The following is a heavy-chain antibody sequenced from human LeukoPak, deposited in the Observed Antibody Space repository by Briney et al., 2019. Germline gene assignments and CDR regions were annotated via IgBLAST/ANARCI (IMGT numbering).Heavy chain of an antibody. CDR1: GFTFRSYS. V-gene: IGHV3-21*01. Sequence: GGSLRLSCAASGFTFRSYSMNWVRQAPGKALEWVSAIDPSSTYIYYADSVKGRLTISRDNAENSLYLQMNSLRVEDTAVYYCARAPTVLVGYCSSSSCQADYWGQGTLVTVSS. CDR3: ARAPTVLVGYCSSSSCQADY. J-gene: IGHJ4*02. CDR2: IDPSSTYI. D-gene: IGHD2-2*01.